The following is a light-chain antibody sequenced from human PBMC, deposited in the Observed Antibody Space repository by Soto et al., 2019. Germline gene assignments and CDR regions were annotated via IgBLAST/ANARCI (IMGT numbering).Light chain of an antibody. Sequence: QSSLTQAASVSGSPGQSITISCTGNSNDVGSYNLLSWYQQHTGKAPKLMIYEVSKRPSGVSNRYSGSKSGNTASLTISGLQAEDEADYYCSSYAGSSTPLIFGTGTKVTVL. J-gene: IGLJ1*01. CDR1: SNDVGSYNL. V-gene: IGLV2-23*02. CDR3: SSYAGSSTPLI. CDR2: EVS.